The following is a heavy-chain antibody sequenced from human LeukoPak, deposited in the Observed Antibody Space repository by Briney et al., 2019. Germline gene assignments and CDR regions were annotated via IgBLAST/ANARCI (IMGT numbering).Heavy chain of an antibody. CDR1: GGTFSNSG. J-gene: IGHJ5*02. CDR3: ARDDRKYSLDP. V-gene: IGHV1-69*04. CDR2: IITGLGSA. Sequence: SVRVPCKVSGGTFSNSGINWVRQAPGQGREWVGRIITGLGSADYARRLRGRVTITTDKSTSTAYMELSSLRSEDTAMYYCARDDRKYSLDPWGQGTLVTVSS. D-gene: IGHD2-21*01.